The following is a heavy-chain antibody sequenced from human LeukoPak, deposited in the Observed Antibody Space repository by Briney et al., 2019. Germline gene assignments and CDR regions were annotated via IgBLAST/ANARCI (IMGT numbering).Heavy chain of an antibody. D-gene: IGHD1-14*01. CDR2: IRYDGSNK. J-gene: IGHJ5*02. Sequence: PGGSLRLSCAASGFTFSSYGMHWVRQAPGKGLEWVAFIRYDGSNKYYADSVKGRLTISRDNSKNTLYLQMNSLRAEDTAVYYCAKAKPVAQSWFDPWGQGTLVTVSS. CDR3: AKAKPVAQSWFDP. V-gene: IGHV3-30*02. CDR1: GFTFSSYG.